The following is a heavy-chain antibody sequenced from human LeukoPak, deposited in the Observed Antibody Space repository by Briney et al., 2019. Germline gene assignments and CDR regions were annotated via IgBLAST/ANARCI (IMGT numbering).Heavy chain of an antibody. D-gene: IGHD6-19*01. Sequence: GASVKVSCKASGYTFTNYAIHWVRQAPGQGLEWMGWINGGNGNTKYSQKFQDRVTITRDTSASTAYMELSSLRSEDTAIYYCARSTEYSSGSNGGYYLDYWGQGTLVTVSS. CDR2: INGGNGNT. CDR3: ARSTEYSSGSNGGYYLDY. CDR1: GYTFTNYA. J-gene: IGHJ4*02. V-gene: IGHV1-3*01.